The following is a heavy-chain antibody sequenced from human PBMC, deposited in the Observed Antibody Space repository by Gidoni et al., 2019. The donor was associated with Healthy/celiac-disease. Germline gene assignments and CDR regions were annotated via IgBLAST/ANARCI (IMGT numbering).Heavy chain of an antibody. CDR2: ISYDGSNK. Sequence: QVQLVESGGGVVQPGRSLRLSCAASGFTSRSYGMHWVRQAPGKGLEWVAVISYDGSNKYYADSVKGRFTISRDNSKNTLYLQMNSLRAEDTAVYYCAKDLGDYYDSSGYYFPLDYWGQGTLVTVSS. J-gene: IGHJ4*02. D-gene: IGHD3-22*01. CDR3: AKDLGDYYDSSGYYFPLDY. CDR1: GFTSRSYG. V-gene: IGHV3-30*18.